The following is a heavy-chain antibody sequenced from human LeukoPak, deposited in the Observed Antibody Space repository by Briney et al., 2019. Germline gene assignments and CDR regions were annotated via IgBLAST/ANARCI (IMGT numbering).Heavy chain of an antibody. CDR2: IFGSSSYT. CDR1: GFTFRDYY. Sequence: GGSLRLPCAVSGFTFRDYYMRWIPRSPGKGRGWVAYIFGSSSYTNYTASVKGRFTISRDNAKNSAYLQRDSLRAEDTAVYCCTRGGGYGSNVYWGQGALVTVSS. D-gene: IGHD5-12*01. CDR3: TRGGGYGSNVY. V-gene: IGHV3-11*05. J-gene: IGHJ4*02.